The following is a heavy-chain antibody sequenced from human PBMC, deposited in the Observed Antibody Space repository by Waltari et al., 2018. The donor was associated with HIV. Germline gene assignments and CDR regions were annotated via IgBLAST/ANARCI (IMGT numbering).Heavy chain of an antibody. J-gene: IGHJ6*02. CDR2: IKTDGSTT. CDR1: GFTFSAYW. Sequence: EVQLVESGGGSVQPGGSLRLSCAASGFTFSAYWMHWVGQAPGKGLVWVSRIKTDGSTTTYADSVDGRFTISRDNAKNTLYLQMSSLRAEDTAVYYCARDKTDNSVYYFSYYYFYGLDVWGQGTTVTVSS. CDR3: ARDKTDNSVYYFSYYYFYGLDV. V-gene: IGHV3-74*01. D-gene: IGHD3-22*01.